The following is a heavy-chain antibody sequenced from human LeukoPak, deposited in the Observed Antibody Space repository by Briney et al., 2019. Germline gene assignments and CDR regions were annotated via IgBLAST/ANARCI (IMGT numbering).Heavy chain of an antibody. CDR1: GFTFSSYA. D-gene: IGHD5-12*01. CDR2: ISGSGGST. V-gene: IGHV3-23*01. Sequence: GGSLRLSCAASGFTFSSYAMSWVRQAPGKGLEWVSAISGSGGSTYYADSVKGRFTISRDNSKNTLYLQMNSLRAEDTAVYYCARDLGYSAYATVRGYAVDIWGQGTMVTVSS. CDR3: ARDLGYSAYATVRGYAVDI. J-gene: IGHJ3*02.